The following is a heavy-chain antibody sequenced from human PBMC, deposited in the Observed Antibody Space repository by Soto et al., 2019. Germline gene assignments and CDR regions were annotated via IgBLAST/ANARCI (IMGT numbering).Heavy chain of an antibody. Sequence: HPGGSLRLSCAASGFTFRSYALSWVRQAPGKGLEWVSTVSDTGLSTYYAGSVTGRFTIPRDNSRNTLYLQMNGLRAEDTAVYYCAKSFYDSSGFDSWGLGTLVTVSS. D-gene: IGHD3-22*01. CDR2: VSDTGLST. J-gene: IGHJ5*01. CDR1: GFTFRSYA. V-gene: IGHV3-23*01. CDR3: AKSFYDSSGFDS.